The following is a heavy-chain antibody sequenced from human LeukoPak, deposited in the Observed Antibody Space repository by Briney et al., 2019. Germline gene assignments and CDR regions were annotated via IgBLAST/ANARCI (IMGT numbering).Heavy chain of an antibody. CDR2: IYTSGST. CDR3: ARDSDYDFWSGSRYDYYMDV. CDR1: GGSISSYD. Sequence: PSETLSLTCTVSGGSISSYDLSWIRQPAGKGLEWIGRIYTSGSTNYNPSLKSRVTMSVDTSKNQFSPKLSSVTAADTAVYYCARDSDYDFWSGSRYDYYMDVWGKGTTVTVSS. D-gene: IGHD3-3*01. V-gene: IGHV4-4*07. J-gene: IGHJ6*03.